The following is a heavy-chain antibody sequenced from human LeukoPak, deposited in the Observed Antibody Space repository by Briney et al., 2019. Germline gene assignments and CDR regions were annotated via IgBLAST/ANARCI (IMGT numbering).Heavy chain of an antibody. Sequence: GGSLRLSCAASGFTFSSYWMSWVRQTPGKGLEWVANIQQDGSEKNYVDSVKGRFTISRDNAKNSLYLQMNSLRAEDTAVYYCAILTSGNYKGYFDSWGQGTLVTVSS. CDR2: IQQDGSEK. CDR3: AILTSGNYKGYFDS. D-gene: IGHD1-26*01. J-gene: IGHJ4*02. CDR1: GFTFSSYW. V-gene: IGHV3-7*01.